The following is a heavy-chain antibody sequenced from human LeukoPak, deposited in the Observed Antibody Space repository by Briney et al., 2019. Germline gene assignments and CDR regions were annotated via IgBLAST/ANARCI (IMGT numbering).Heavy chain of an antibody. CDR2: TRFEGSWE. V-gene: IGHV3-33*04. CDR3: AREGGYCSGGSCCSLFYFYN. D-gene: IGHD2-15*01. CDR1: GFCFRIYA. Sequence: GGPLRLPCASSGFCFRIYAMPWAPQSPAKGPERVALTRFEGSWEYSADSVQGGFNISRETSKNTLYLEMNNLRAEDRAVYYCAREGGYCSGGSCCSLFYFYNWGQGTLVTVSS. J-gene: IGHJ4*02.